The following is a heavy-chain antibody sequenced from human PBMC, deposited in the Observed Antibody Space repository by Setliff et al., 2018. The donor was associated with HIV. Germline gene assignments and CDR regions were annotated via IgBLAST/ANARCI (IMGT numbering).Heavy chain of an antibody. V-gene: IGHV4-34*01. CDR2: INHSGST. CDR3: ARGHCSGTNCYGVDYYGMDV. CDR1: GGSFSSYY. D-gene: IGHD2-2*01. J-gene: IGHJ6*02. Sequence: PSETLSLTCAVYGGSFSSYYWIWIRQPPGKGLEWIGEINHSGSTAYNPSLKSRVTISVDTSTNQFSLKLSFVTAADTAVYFCARGHCSGTNCYGVDYYGMDVWGQGTTVTVSS.